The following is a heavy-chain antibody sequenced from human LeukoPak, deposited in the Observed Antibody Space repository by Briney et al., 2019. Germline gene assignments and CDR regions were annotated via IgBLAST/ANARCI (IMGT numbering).Heavy chain of an antibody. CDR3: ARDHTGETFLDAFDI. D-gene: IGHD1-1*01. CDR2: ISPYNGQT. Sequence: ASVKVSCKASGYSFTVHGISWVRQDPGQGLEWMGWISPYNGQTKLTQKFQGRLIMDTETSTTTVYMELRSLKSDDTAVYYCARDHTGETFLDAFDIWGQGTLVAVSS. J-gene: IGHJ3*02. CDR1: GYSFTVHG. V-gene: IGHV1-18*01.